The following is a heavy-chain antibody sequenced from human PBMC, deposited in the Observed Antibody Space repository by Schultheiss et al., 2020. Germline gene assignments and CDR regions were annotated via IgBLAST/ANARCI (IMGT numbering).Heavy chain of an antibody. CDR1: GFSFEDHV. D-gene: IGHD6-13*01. V-gene: IGHV3-20*04. J-gene: IGHJ4*02. CDR2: ISWNGGST. Sequence: GGSLRLSCAASGFSFEDHVMSWVRQAPGKGLEWVSGISWNGGSTGYADSVKGRFTISRDNAKNSLYLQMNSLRAEDTAVYYCARDSVQGLGSWYEDYWGQGTLVTVSS. CDR3: ARDSVQGLGSWYEDY.